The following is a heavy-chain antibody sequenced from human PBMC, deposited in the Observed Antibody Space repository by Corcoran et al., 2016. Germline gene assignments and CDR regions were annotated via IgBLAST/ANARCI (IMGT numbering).Heavy chain of an antibody. CDR1: GYTFTGYY. V-gene: IGHV1-2*02. CDR3: ARGVLLWFGELSGY. J-gene: IGHJ4*02. CDR2: INPNSGGT. D-gene: IGHD3-10*01. Sequence: QVQLEQSGAEVKKPGASVKVSCKASGYTFTGYYIHWVRQAPGQGLEWMGWINPNSGGTNYAQKFQGRVTMTKDTSISTAYMELSRLRSDATAVYYCARGVLLWFGELSGYWGQGTLVTVSS.